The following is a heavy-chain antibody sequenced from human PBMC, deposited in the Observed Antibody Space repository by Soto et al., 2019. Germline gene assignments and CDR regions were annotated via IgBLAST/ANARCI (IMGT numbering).Heavy chain of an antibody. CDR2: IYYSGST. CDR3: ARTTVTPSFKRGYGMDV. CDR1: GGSISSSSYY. V-gene: IGHV4-39*07. J-gene: IGHJ6*02. Sequence: QLQLQESGPGLVKPSETLSLTCTVSGGSISSSSYYWGWIRQSPGKGLEWIGSIYYSGSTYYNPSLKSRVTISVDTSKNQFPLKLSSVPAADTAVYYCARTTVTPSFKRGYGMDVWGQGTTVTVSS. D-gene: IGHD4-17*01.